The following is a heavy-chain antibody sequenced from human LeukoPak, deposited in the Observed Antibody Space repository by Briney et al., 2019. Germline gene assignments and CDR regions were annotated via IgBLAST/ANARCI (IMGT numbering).Heavy chain of an antibody. CDR1: GFTFSSYE. Sequence: PGGSLRLSCAASGFTFSSYEMNWVRQAPGKGLEWASYISSSGSTIYYADSVKGRFTISRDNAKNSLYLQMNSLRAEDTAVYYCARTPGWLVLMGRPLDYWGQGTLVTVSS. CDR3: ARTPGWLVLMGRPLDY. V-gene: IGHV3-48*03. J-gene: IGHJ4*02. CDR2: ISSSGSTI. D-gene: IGHD6-19*01.